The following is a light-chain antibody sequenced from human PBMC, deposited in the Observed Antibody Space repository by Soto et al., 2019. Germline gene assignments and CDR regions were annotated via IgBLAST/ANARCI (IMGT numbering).Light chain of an antibody. CDR2: GAS. CDR1: QSVSSSY. CDR3: QHFGGTTFT. Sequence: EIVLTQSPGTLSLSPGERDTLSCRASQSVSSSYLAWYQQKPGQAPRLLIYGASSRATGIPDRFSGSGSGTDFTLTISRLEPEDFAVYYCQHFGGTTFTFGQGTRLEIK. J-gene: IGKJ5*01. V-gene: IGKV3-20*01.